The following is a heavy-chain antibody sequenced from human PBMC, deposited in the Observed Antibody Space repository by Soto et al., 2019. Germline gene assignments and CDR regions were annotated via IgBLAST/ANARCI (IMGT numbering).Heavy chain of an antibody. CDR3: AKSIIRFLEWSQIYYYYGMDV. V-gene: IGHV3-23*01. Sequence: GGSLRLSCAASGFTFSSYAMSWFRQAPGKGLEWVSAISGSGGSTYYADSVKGRFTISRDNSKNTLYLQMNSLRAEDTAVYYCAKSIIRFLEWSQIYYYYGMDVWGQGTTVTVSS. J-gene: IGHJ6*02. CDR1: GFTFSSYA. D-gene: IGHD3-3*01. CDR2: ISGSGGST.